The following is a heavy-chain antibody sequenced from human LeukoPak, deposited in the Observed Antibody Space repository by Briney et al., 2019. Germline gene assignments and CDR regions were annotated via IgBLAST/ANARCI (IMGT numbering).Heavy chain of an antibody. J-gene: IGHJ6*03. V-gene: IGHV3-30*02. CDR3: AKGGGYEAQYYYYYLDV. CDR1: GFTFDDYG. Sequence: GGSLRLSCVASGFTFDDYGMSWVRQAPGKGLEWVAFIRFDGSNKYYADSVKGRFTISRDNSKNTLYLQMKSLRAEDTAVYYCAKGGGYEAQYYYYYLDVWGKGTTVTISS. CDR2: IRFDGSNK. D-gene: IGHD5-12*01.